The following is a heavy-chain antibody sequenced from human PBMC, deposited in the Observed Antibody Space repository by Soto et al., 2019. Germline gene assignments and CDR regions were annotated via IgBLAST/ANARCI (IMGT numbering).Heavy chain of an antibody. CDR1: GYTLTSRA. J-gene: IGHJ3*02. Sequence: APVKDTSKASGYTLTSRAISWLQQAPGQGLEWMGWISAYNGNTNYAQKLQGRVTMTTDTSTSTAYMELRSLRSDDTAVYYCARYGHGIGVFDIWGQGTMVTVSS. D-gene: IGHD2-8*01. CDR2: ISAYNGNT. CDR3: ARYGHGIGVFDI. V-gene: IGHV1-18*01.